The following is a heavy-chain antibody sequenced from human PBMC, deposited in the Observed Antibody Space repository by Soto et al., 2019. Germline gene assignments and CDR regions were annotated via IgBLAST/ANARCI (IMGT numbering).Heavy chain of an antibody. CDR1: GFTFSSYA. V-gene: IGHV3-23*01. CDR3: AKAQKEMVTKQYYFQH. J-gene: IGHJ1*01. CDR2: ISGSGGST. Sequence: GGSLRLSCAASGFTFSSYAMNWVRQAPGKGLEWVSAISGSGGSTYYADSVKGRFTISRDNSKNPLYLQMNSLRAEDTALYCLAKAQKEMVTKQYYFQHWGQGTLVTVSS. D-gene: IGHD5-18*01.